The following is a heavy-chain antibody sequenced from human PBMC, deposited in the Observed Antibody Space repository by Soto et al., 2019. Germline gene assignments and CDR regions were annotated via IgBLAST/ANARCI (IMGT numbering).Heavy chain of an antibody. J-gene: IGHJ6*02. CDR3: ARARIAKLTIPYGMDV. V-gene: IGHV1-2*04. CDR1: GYTFTGYY. CDR2: INPNSGGT. Sequence: QVQLVQSGAEVKKPGASVKVSCKASGYTFTGYYMHWVRQAPGQGLEWMGWINPNSGGTNYAQKFQGWVTMTRDTSISIAYMELSRLRSDDTAVYYCARARIAKLTIPYGMDVWGQGTTVTVSS. D-gene: IGHD3-3*01.